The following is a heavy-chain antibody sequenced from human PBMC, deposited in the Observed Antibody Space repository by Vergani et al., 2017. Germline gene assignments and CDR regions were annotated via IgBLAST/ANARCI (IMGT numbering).Heavy chain of an antibody. Sequence: EVQLLESGGGLVQPGGSLRLSCAASGFTFSSYAMRWVRQAPGKGLVWVSAISGSSSSTYHADSVKGRFTISRDNSKNTLYRQRNSLRAEDTAVYSSAKDGLGIWHIVVVTAPHFDYWGQGTLVTVPS. CDR2: ISGSSSST. CDR1: GFTFSSYA. V-gene: IGHV3-23*01. D-gene: IGHD2-21*02. CDR3: AKDGLGIWHIVVVTAPHFDY. J-gene: IGHJ4*02.